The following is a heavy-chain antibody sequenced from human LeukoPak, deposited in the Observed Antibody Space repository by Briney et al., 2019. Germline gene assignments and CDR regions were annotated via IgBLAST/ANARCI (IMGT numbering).Heavy chain of an antibody. Sequence: SETLSLTCTVSGGSISSYYWSWIRQPPGKGLEWIGYIYYSGSTNYNPSLKSRVTISVDTSKNQFSLKLSSVTAADTAVYYCARAGSSSVAVFQHWGQGTLVTVSS. CDR1: GGSISSYY. V-gene: IGHV4-59*01. CDR3: ARAGSSSVAVFQH. CDR2: IYYSGST. J-gene: IGHJ1*01. D-gene: IGHD6-13*01.